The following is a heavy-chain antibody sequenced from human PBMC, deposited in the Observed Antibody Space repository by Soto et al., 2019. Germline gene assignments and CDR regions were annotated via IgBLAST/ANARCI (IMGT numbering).Heavy chain of an antibody. Sequence: EVKLVESGGDLVQPGGSLRLSCAASGFTFSTYSMNWVRQAPGKGLEWVSYISSRSYTIYYVDSVKGRFIISRDNAKNSLYLQMNSLRDEDTAVYYCARGGSSSDNGMDVWGQGTTVTVSS. CDR1: GFTFSTYS. J-gene: IGHJ6*02. CDR2: ISSRSYTI. D-gene: IGHD6-6*01. V-gene: IGHV3-48*02. CDR3: ARGGSSSDNGMDV.